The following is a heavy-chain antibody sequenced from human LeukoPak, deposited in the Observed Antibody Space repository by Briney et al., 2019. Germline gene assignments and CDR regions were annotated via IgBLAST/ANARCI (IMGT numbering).Heavy chain of an antibody. D-gene: IGHD3-10*02. V-gene: IGHV3-30*18. CDR1: GFTFSSSG. J-gene: IGHJ6*04. CDR2: ISYDGSHK. Sequence: GGSLRLSCAASGFTFSSSGMHWVRQAPGRGLEWVAVISYDGSHKYYVDSVKGRFTISRDNSKNTLYLQMNSLRAEDTAVYYCAELGITMIGGVWGKGTTVTISS. CDR3: AELGITMIGGV.